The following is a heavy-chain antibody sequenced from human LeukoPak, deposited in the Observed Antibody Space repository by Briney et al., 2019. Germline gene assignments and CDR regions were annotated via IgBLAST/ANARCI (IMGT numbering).Heavy chain of an antibody. J-gene: IGHJ4*02. Sequence: GGSLRLSCAASGFTFSSYGMHWVRQAPGKGLEWVAVISYDGSNKYYADSVKGRFTISRDNSKNTLYLQMNSLRAEDTAVYYCAKESLVVAVYFDYWGQGTLVTVSS. V-gene: IGHV3-30*18. CDR2: ISYDGSNK. D-gene: IGHD2-15*01. CDR3: AKESLVVAVYFDY. CDR1: GFTFSSYG.